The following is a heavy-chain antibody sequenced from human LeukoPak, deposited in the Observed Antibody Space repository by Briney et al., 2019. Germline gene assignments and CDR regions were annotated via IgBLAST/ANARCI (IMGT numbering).Heavy chain of an antibody. J-gene: IGHJ4*02. D-gene: IGHD6-13*01. CDR2: ISNNGGYT. CDR1: GFTFSSSA. V-gene: IGHV3-23*01. Sequence: PGGSLRLSCAASGFTFSSSAMSWVRQAPGKGLEWVSAISNNGGYTYYADSVQGRFTISRDNSKSTLCLQMNSLRAEDTAVYYCAKRRGQQLVTFDYWGQGTLVTVPS. CDR3: AKRRGQQLVTFDY.